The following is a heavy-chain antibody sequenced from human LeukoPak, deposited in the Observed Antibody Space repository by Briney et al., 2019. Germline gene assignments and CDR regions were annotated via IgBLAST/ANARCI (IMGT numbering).Heavy chain of an antibody. J-gene: IGHJ6*03. V-gene: IGHV3-7*01. CDR1: GFTLCSYW. CDR3: ARDRYCTNGVCYDMDV. CDR2: IKQDGSEK. Sequence: PGGSLRLSCAASGFTLCSYWMSWVRQAPGKGLEWVANIKQDGSEKYYADSVKGRFTISRDNAKNSLYLQMNSLRAEDTAVYYCARDRYCTNGVCYDMDVWGKGTTVTVSS. D-gene: IGHD2-8*01.